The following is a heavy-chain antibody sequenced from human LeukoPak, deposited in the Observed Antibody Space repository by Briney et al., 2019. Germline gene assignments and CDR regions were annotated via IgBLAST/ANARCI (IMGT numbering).Heavy chain of an antibody. V-gene: IGHV1-2*02. Sequence: GASVKVSCKASGYPFTGYYLHWVRQAPGQGLEWMGWINPNSGFTNYAQKFQGRVTMTRDTSISTAYMELSRLRSDDTAVYYCARDIAVADDAFDIWGQGTMVTVSS. CDR3: ARDIAVADDAFDI. D-gene: IGHD6-19*01. CDR2: INPNSGFT. J-gene: IGHJ3*02. CDR1: GYPFTGYY.